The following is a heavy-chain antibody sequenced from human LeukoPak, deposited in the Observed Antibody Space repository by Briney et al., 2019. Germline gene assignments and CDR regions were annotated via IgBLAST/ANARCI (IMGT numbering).Heavy chain of an antibody. CDR3: ARGEYRYCSSTSCYTSFDY. CDR1: GFTFSSYA. V-gene: IGHV3-23*01. D-gene: IGHD2-2*02. CDR2: ISGSGGSL. J-gene: IGHJ4*02. Sequence: GGSLRLSCAASGFTFSSYAMNWVRQAPGKGLEWVSVISGSGGSLYYSDSVRGRFTISRDNSKNTLYLQMNSLRAEDTAVYYCARGEYRYCSSTSCYTSFDYWGQGTLVTVSS.